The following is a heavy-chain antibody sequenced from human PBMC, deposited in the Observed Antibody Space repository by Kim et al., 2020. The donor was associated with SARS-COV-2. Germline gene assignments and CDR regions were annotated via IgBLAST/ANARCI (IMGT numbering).Heavy chain of an antibody. CDR3: ARDQWLVHYFDY. V-gene: IGHV1-18*01. D-gene: IGHD6-19*01. Sequence: NSAQKFQGRVTMTTDTSTSIAYMELTSLRSDDTAVYYCARDQWLVHYFDYWGQGTLVTVSS. J-gene: IGHJ4*02.